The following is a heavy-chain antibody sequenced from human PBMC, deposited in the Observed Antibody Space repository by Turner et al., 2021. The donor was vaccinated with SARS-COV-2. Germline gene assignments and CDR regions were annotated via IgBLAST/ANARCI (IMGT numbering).Heavy chain of an antibody. CDR3: ARERRGYYAEY. CDR1: GFTFSDFA. J-gene: IGHJ4*02. D-gene: IGHD3-3*01. V-gene: IGHV3-30-3*01. CDR2: ISYDGSNQ. Sequence: VQLMESGGGVVKPWRSVRLSCAASGFTFSDFAMHWVRQAPGKGLEWVALISYDGSNQYYADSVKGRFTIPRDDSKNTLYLQMNSLSAEDTSVYHCARERRGYYAEYWGQGSLVTVSS.